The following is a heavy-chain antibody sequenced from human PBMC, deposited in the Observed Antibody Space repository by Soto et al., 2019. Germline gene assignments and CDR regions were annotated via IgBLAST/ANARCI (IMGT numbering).Heavy chain of an antibody. CDR2: IGGSGGST. CDR3: AKYPVTVTTHVDY. V-gene: IGHV3-23*01. CDR1: GFTFSSYA. J-gene: IGHJ4*02. Sequence: EVQLLESGGGLVQPGGSLRLSCAASGFTFSSYAMSWGRQAPGKGREWGSAIGGSGGSTYYAASVKGRFTFSKDNSKNPLYLKVNSLRAEDTAVYYCAKYPVTVTTHVDYWGQGTLVAVSS. D-gene: IGHD4-17*01.